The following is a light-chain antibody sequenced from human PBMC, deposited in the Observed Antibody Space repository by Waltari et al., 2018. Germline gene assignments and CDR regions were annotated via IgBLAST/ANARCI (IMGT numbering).Light chain of an antibody. J-gene: IGKJ2*01. CDR3: QQYYKSRT. Sequence: DIVMTQSPDSLAVSLGETATINCKSSQSVLYTSNNKNYLGWYQQKPGRPPKLLFYWASTRESGVPDRFSAGGSGTYFTLTISSLQAEDVAIYYCQQYYKSRTFGQGTKLEIK. V-gene: IGKV4-1*01. CDR2: WAS. CDR1: QSVLYTSNNKNY.